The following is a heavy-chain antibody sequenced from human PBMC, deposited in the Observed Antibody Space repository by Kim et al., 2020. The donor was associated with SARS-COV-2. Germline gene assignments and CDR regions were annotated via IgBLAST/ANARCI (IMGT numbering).Heavy chain of an antibody. CDR2: IWYDGSNK. V-gene: IGHV3-33*01. D-gene: IGHD5-12*01. CDR1: GFTFSSYG. Sequence: GGSLRLSCAASGFTFSSYGMHWVRQAPGKGLGWVAVIWYDGSNKYYADSVKGRFTISRDNSKNTLYLQMNSLRAEDTAVYYCAREPSGGDRGYSGYDLGYYFDYWGQGTLVTVSS. CDR3: AREPSGGDRGYSGYDLGYYFDY. J-gene: IGHJ4*02.